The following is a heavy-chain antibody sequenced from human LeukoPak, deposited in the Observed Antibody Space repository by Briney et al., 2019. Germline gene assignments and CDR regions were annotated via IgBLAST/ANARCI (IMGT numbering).Heavy chain of an antibody. V-gene: IGHV1-8*01. CDR3: ARETTIKNWFDP. CDR2: MNPNSGNT. CDR1: GYTFTSYD. Sequence: GASVKVSCKASGYTFTSYDINWVRQATGQGLEWMGWMNPNSGNTGYAQKFQGRVTMTRNTSISTAYMELSSLRSEDTAVYYCARETTIKNWFDPWGQGTLVTVSS. J-gene: IGHJ5*02. D-gene: IGHD4-11*01.